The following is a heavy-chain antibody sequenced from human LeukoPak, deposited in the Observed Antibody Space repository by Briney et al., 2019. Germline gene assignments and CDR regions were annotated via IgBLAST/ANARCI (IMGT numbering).Heavy chain of an antibody. CDR3: ARDQEGFDY. V-gene: IGHV1-46*01. J-gene: IGHJ4*02. CDR2: IYPRDGST. CDR1: GYTFTSNY. Sequence: ASVKDSCKASGYTFTSNYLHWVRQAPGKGLEWMGMIYPRDGSTSYAQKFQGRVTVTRDTSTSTVHMELSGPRSEDTAVYYCARDQEGFDYWGQGTLVTVSS.